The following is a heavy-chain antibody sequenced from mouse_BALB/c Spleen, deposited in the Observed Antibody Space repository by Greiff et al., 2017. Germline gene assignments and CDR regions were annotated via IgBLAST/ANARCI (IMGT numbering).Heavy chain of an antibody. D-gene: IGHD1-3*01. CDR2: IKDGGSYT. CDR1: GFTFSDYY. J-gene: IGHJ1*01. CDR3: AGGESKGYFDV. V-gene: IGHV5-4*02. Sequence: EVHLVESGGGLVKPGGSLKLSCAASGFTFSDYYMYWVRQTPEKRLEWVATIKDGGSYTYYPDSVKGRFTISRDNAKNNLYLQMSSLKSEDTAMYYCAGGESKGYFDVWGAGTTVTVSA.